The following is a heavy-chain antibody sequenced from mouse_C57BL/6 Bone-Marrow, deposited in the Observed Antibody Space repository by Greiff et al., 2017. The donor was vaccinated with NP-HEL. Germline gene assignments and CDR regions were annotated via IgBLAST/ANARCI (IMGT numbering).Heavy chain of an antibody. CDR2: INPYNGGT. CDR1: GYTFTDYY. V-gene: IGHV1-19*01. D-gene: IGHD2-4*01. J-gene: IGHJ1*03. CDR3: ARVRYDYSWYFDV. Sequence: DVKLQESGPVLVKPGASVKMSCKASGYTFTDYYMNWVKQSHGKSLEWIGVINPYNGGTSYNQKFKGKATLTVDKSSSTAYMELNSLTSEDSAVYDGARVRYDYSWYFDVWGTGTTVTVSS.